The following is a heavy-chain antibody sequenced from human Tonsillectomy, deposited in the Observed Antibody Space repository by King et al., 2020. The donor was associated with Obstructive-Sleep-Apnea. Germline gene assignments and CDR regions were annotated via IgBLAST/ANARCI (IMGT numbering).Heavy chain of an antibody. CDR2: ISYNGDNK. V-gene: IGHV3-30-3*01. Sequence: VQLVESGGGVVQPGRSLRLSCAASGFTFSSYAMHWVRQAPGKELEWVAVISYNGDNKYYPASVQGRFTISRDNSKNTLFLQMTNLRPEDTAVYYCAMYDGSGSPVVKYYFDYWGQGTLVTVSS. D-gene: IGHD3-10*01. J-gene: IGHJ4*02. CDR1: GFTFSSYA. CDR3: AMYDGSGSPVVKYYFDY.